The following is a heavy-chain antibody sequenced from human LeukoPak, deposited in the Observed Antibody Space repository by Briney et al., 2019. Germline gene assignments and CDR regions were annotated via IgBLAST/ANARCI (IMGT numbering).Heavy chain of an antibody. CDR2: ISSSSDYI. Sequence: GGSLRLSCAASGFTFTNYAMSWVRQAPGRGLEWVSSISSSSDYIYYADSVKGRFTISRDSAKNSLYLQMNSLRAEDTAVYYCARAPYNWNSDYWGQGTLVTVSS. D-gene: IGHD1-20*01. J-gene: IGHJ4*02. CDR3: ARAPYNWNSDY. V-gene: IGHV3-21*01. CDR1: GFTFTNYA.